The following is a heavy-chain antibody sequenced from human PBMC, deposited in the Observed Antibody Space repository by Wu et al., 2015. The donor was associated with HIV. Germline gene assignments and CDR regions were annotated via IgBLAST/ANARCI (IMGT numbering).Heavy chain of an antibody. D-gene: IGHD6-6*01. CDR3: ASLFSSSSEGYYYYIDV. CDR1: GYTFTSYG. CDR2: ISAYNGNT. V-gene: IGHV1-18*01. Sequence: QVQLVQSGAEVKKPGASVKVSCKASGYTFTSYGISWVRQAPGQGLEWMGWISAYNGNTNYAQKLQGRVTMTTDTSTSTAYMELRSLRSDDTAVYYCASLFSSSSEGYYYYIDVWGKGTTVTVSS. J-gene: IGHJ6*03.